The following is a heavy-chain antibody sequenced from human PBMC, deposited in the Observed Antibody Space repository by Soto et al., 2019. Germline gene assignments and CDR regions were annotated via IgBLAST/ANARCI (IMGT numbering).Heavy chain of an antibody. V-gene: IGHV4-39*01. Sequence: QLQLQESGPGLVKPSETLSLTCTVSGGSISSSSYYWGWIRQPPGKGLEWIGSIYYSGSTYYNPSLKSRVTISVDTSKNQFSLKLSSVTAADTAVYYCARLGYSGYDLGWFDPWGQGTLVTVSS. D-gene: IGHD5-12*01. CDR3: ARLGYSGYDLGWFDP. CDR2: IYYSGST. CDR1: GGSISSSSYY. J-gene: IGHJ5*02.